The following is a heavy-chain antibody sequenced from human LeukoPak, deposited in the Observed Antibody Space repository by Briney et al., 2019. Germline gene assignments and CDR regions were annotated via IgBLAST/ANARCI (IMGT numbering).Heavy chain of an antibody. Sequence: SETLSLTCTVSGGSINSQYWSWIRQPAGKGLEWIGRMYTNGESDYNPSLKSRVTMSVDTSKNQFSLKLNSMTAADTAVYYCARGYYGGAVDSWGQGILVIVSS. CDR2: MYTNGES. J-gene: IGHJ4*02. CDR1: GGSINSQY. D-gene: IGHD3-16*01. CDR3: ARGYYGGAVDS. V-gene: IGHV4-4*07.